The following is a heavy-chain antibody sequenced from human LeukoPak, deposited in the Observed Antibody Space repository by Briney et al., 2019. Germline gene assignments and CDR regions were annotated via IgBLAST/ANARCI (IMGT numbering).Heavy chain of an antibody. Sequence: GGSLGLSCAASGFTFDDYGMSWVRQAPGKGLEWASGINWNGGSTGYADSVKGRFTISRDNAKNSLYLQMNSLRAEDTALYYCARAGYCSGTSCLFDYWGQGTLVTVSS. J-gene: IGHJ4*02. CDR3: ARAGYCSGTSCLFDY. CDR1: GFTFDDYG. D-gene: IGHD2-2*01. CDR2: INWNGGST. V-gene: IGHV3-20*04.